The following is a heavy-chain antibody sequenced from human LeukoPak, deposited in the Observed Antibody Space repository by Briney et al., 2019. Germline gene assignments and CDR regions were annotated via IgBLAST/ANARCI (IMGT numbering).Heavy chain of an antibody. CDR1: GYTFTNYG. Sequence: ASVKVSCKGSGYTFTNYGISWVRQAPGQGLEWMGWISGYNGNTNYAQKVQGRVTMTADASTSTTYMELRSLRSDDTAVYYCARDIKRSRARWENLGIDPWGQGTLVTVSS. D-gene: IGHD3-16*01. V-gene: IGHV1-18*01. CDR2: ISGYNGNT. CDR3: ARDIKRSRARWENLGIDP. J-gene: IGHJ5*02.